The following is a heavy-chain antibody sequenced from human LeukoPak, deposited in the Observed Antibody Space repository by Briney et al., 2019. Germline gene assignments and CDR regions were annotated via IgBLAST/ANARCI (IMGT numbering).Heavy chain of an antibody. CDR3: ARPAAGDLSPFDH. D-gene: IGHD7-27*01. CDR1: GGSISSSRYY. J-gene: IGHJ4*02. Sequence: SETLSLTCTVSGGSISSSRYYWGWIRQPPGKGLEWIGSVHYSGSTHFNPSLKSRLSISVDTSKNQFSLKLSSVTAADTAVYYCARPAAGDLSPFDHWGQGTLVPVSS. V-gene: IGHV4-39*01. CDR2: VHYSGST.